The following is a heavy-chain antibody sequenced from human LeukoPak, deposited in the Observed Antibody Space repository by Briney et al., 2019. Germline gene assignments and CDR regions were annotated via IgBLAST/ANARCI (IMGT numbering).Heavy chain of an antibody. CDR3: ARGHYDSSGEIDY. J-gene: IGHJ4*02. CDR1: GGTFSSYA. V-gene: IGHV1-69*01. Sequence: AASVKVSCKASGGTFSSYAISWVRQAPGQGLEWMGGIIRIFGTANYAQKFQGRVTITADESTSTAYMELSSLRSEDTAVYYCARGHYDSSGEIDYWGQGTLVTVSS. D-gene: IGHD3-22*01. CDR2: IIRIFGTA.